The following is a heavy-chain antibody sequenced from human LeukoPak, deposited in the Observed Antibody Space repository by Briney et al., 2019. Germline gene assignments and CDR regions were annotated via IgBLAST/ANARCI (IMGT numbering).Heavy chain of an antibody. Sequence: SETLSLTCTVSGGSISSYYWSWIRQPPGKGLEYIGYISYSGTTSYNPSLKSRVTISVDTSKNQFSLKLTSVTAADTAVYYCARDKGLPQAFDIWGQGTMVTVSS. J-gene: IGHJ3*02. CDR3: ARDKGLPQAFDI. CDR2: ISYSGTT. V-gene: IGHV4-59*01. CDR1: GGSISSYY. D-gene: IGHD5/OR15-5a*01.